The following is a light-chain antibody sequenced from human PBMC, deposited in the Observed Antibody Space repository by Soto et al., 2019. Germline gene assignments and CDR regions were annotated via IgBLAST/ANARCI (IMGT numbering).Light chain of an antibody. CDR2: EGS. CDR3: CSYAGSSTSVV. J-gene: IGLJ2*01. Sequence: QSALTQPASVSGSPGQSITISCTGTSSDVGSYNLVSWYQQHPGKAPKLMIYEGSKRPSGVSNRFSGSKSGNTASLTISGLHAEDEADYYGCSYAGSSTSVVFGGGTKLTVL. CDR1: SSDVGSYNL. V-gene: IGLV2-23*01.